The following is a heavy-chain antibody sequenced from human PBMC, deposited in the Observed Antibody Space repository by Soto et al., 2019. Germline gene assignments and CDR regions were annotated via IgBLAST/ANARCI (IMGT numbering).Heavy chain of an antibody. V-gene: IGHV4-59*12. CDR1: GGSISSYY. Sequence: SETLSLTCTVSGGSISSYYWSWIRQPPGKGLEWIGYIYYSGTTNYNPSLKSRATISIDTSRSQFSLKLASVTAADTAVYYCARESVGSDGSDPSRFAPWGQGTLVPVSS. CDR3: ARESVGSDGSDPSRFAP. J-gene: IGHJ5*02. CDR2: IYYSGTT. D-gene: IGHD2-15*01.